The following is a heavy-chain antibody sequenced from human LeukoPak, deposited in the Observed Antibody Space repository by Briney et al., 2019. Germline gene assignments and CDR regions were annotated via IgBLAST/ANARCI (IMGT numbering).Heavy chain of an antibody. J-gene: IGHJ4*02. Sequence: GGSLSLSCAASGFTFSSCAMSWVRQAPGKGLEWVSAISGSGGSTYYADSVKGRFTISRDNSKNTLYLQMNSLRAEDTAVYYCAKAGQWLARVYFDYWGQGTLVTVSS. D-gene: IGHD6-19*01. CDR2: ISGSGGST. CDR3: AKAGQWLARVYFDY. V-gene: IGHV3-23*01. CDR1: GFTFSSCA.